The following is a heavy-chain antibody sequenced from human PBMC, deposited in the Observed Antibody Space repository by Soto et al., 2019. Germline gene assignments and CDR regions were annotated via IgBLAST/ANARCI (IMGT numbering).Heavy chain of an antibody. CDR3: ARVSYDNSGYQSDDDY. CDR1: GYTFTNYY. Sequence: QVQLVQSGAEVTKPGASVKVSCKASGYTFTNYYLHWVRQAPGQGLEWMGIINPSGGSTTYAQKFPGRITMTRDTSTSTVYMELSSLISEDAAVYYCARVSYDNSGYQSDDDYWGQGTLVTVSS. CDR2: INPSGGST. J-gene: IGHJ4*02. D-gene: IGHD3-22*01. V-gene: IGHV1-46*01.